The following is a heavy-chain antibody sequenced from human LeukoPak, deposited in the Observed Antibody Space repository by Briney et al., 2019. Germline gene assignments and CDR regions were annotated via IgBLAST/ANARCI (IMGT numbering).Heavy chain of an antibody. Sequence: SETLSLTCAIYGGSFSGYYWSWIRQPPGKGLEWIGEINHSGSTNYNPSLKSRVTISVDTSKNQFSLKLSSVTAADTAVYYCAMTPSAGYSNLWGQGTLVTVSS. D-gene: IGHD6-13*01. CDR1: GGSFSGYY. CDR2: INHSGST. CDR3: AMTPSAGYSNL. J-gene: IGHJ4*02. V-gene: IGHV4-34*01.